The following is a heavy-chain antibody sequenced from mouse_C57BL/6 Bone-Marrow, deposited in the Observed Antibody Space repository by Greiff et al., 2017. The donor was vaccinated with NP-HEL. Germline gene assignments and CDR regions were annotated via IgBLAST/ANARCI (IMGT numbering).Heavy chain of an antibody. D-gene: IGHD2-3*01. Sequence: QVQLQQPGAELVMPGASVKLSCKASGYTFTSYWMHWVKQRPGQGLEWIGEIDPSDSYTNYNQQFKGKSTLTVDKSSSTAYMQLSSLTSEDSAVYYCARDGYYPYYYAMDYWGQGTSVTVSA. J-gene: IGHJ4*01. V-gene: IGHV1-69*01. CDR1: GYTFTSYW. CDR2: IDPSDSYT. CDR3: ARDGYYPYYYAMDY.